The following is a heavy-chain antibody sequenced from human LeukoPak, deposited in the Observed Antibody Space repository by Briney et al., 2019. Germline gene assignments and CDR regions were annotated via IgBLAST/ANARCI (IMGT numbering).Heavy chain of an antibody. Sequence: GRSLRLSCAASGFTFDDYAMHWVRQAPGKGLEWVSGISWNSGSIGYADSVKGRFTISRDNAKNSLYLQMNSLRVEDTALYCCAKESSSSVAFDIWGQGTMVTVSS. V-gene: IGHV3-9*01. D-gene: IGHD2-2*01. CDR2: ISWNSGSI. CDR1: GFTFDDYA. J-gene: IGHJ3*02. CDR3: AKESSSSVAFDI.